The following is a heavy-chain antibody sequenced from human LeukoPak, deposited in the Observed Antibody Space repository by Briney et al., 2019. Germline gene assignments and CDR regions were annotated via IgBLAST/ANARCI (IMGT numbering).Heavy chain of an antibody. V-gene: IGHV1-2*02. D-gene: IGHD6-19*01. CDR3: ARDRGSGWFVY. Sequence: ASVKVSCKASGYTFTDYYMHWVRQAPGQGLEWMGWINPNSGGTNYAQKFQGRVTMTTDTSTSTAYMELRSLRSDDTAVYYCARDRGSGWFVYWGQGTLVTVSS. CDR2: INPNSGGT. J-gene: IGHJ4*02. CDR1: GYTFTDYY.